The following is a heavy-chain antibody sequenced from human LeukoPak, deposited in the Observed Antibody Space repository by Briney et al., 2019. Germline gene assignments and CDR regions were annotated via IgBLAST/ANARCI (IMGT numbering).Heavy chain of an antibody. Sequence: ASVKVSCRASGYTFTSYDINGVRQATGQGLEWMGWMNPNSGNTGYAQKFQGRVAMTRNTSISTAYMELSSLRSEDTAVYYCARGARRYFSSEYWFDPWGQGTLVTVSS. CDR3: ARGARRYFSSEYWFDP. D-gene: IGHD3-9*01. J-gene: IGHJ5*02. CDR2: MNPNSGNT. V-gene: IGHV1-8*01. CDR1: GYTFTSYD.